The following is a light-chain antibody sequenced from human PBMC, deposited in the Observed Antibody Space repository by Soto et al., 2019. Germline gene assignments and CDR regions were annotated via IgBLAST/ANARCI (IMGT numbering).Light chain of an antibody. CDR1: QSVRSSF. Sequence: EIVLTQSPGTLSLSPGERATLSCRASQSVRSSFFAGYQQKPGQAPRLLIYDVSVRATGIPDRFRGSGCGTDFTLTINRLEPEDFAVYYCQQYENSVMYTFGQGTNLEIK. CDR2: DVS. CDR3: QQYENSVMYT. V-gene: IGKV3-20*01. J-gene: IGKJ2*01.